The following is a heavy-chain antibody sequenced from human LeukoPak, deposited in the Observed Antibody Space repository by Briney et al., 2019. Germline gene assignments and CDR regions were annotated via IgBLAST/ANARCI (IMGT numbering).Heavy chain of an antibody. CDR2: IKQDGSEK. Sequence: GGSLRLSCAASGFTFSSYAMSWVRQAPGKGLEWVANIKQDGSEKYYVDSVKGRFTISRDNAKNSLYLQMNSLRAEDTAVYYCARGVAIAAAGLDYAFDIWGQGTMVTVSS. CDR1: GFTFSSYA. D-gene: IGHD6-13*01. J-gene: IGHJ3*02. CDR3: ARGVAIAAAGLDYAFDI. V-gene: IGHV3-7*01.